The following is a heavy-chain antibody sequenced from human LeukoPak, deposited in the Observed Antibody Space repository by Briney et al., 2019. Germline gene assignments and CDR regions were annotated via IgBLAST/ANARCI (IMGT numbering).Heavy chain of an antibody. D-gene: IGHD2-21*02. CDR1: GYTFTSYW. J-gene: IGHJ5*02. V-gene: IGHV5-51*01. CDR2: IYPGDSDT. CDR3: ARQAYCGGDCYSVNWFDP. Sequence: KVSCKASGYTFTSYWIGWVRQMPGKGLEWMGIIYPGDSDTRYSPSFQGQVTISADKSISTAYLQWSSLKASDTAMYYCARQAYCGGDCYSVNWFDPWGQGTLVTVSS.